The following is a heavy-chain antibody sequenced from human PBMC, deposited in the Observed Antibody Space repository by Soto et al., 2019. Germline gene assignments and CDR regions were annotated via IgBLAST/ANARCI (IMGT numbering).Heavy chain of an antibody. CDR3: SRRYYDSSGYYSEAFDI. J-gene: IGHJ3*02. CDR1: GYSFTSYW. CDR2: IYPGDSYT. V-gene: IGHV5-51*01. Sequence: GESLKISCKGSGYSFTSYWIGWVRQMPGKGLEWMGIIYPGDSYTSYSPYVQGQVTISADKSIGTAYLQWCSMKASDTAMYYGSRRYYDSSGYYSEAFDIWGQGTMVTVSS. D-gene: IGHD3-22*01.